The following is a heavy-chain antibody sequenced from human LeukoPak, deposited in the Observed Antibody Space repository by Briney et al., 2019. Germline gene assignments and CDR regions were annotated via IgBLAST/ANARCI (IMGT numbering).Heavy chain of an antibody. CDR3: ARVSRSGDWNYDY. Sequence: GGSLRLSCAASGFTLGTYTMHWVRQAPGKGLEWVSVIGGSGESTYYADSVKGRFTISRDNAKNSLYLQMNSLRAEDTAVYYCARVSRSGDWNYDYWGQGTLVTVSS. J-gene: IGHJ4*02. D-gene: IGHD1-1*01. CDR1: GFTLGTYT. V-gene: IGHV3-21*01. CDR2: IGGSGEST.